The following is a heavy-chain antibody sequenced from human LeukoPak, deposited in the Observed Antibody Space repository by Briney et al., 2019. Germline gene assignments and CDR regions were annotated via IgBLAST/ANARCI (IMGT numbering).Heavy chain of an antibody. CDR1: GFTFSDYY. J-gene: IGHJ6*03. CDR3: ARDSIVRGNIGNDMDV. V-gene: IGHV3-11*01. D-gene: IGHD2-8*01. Sequence: GGSLRLSCAASGFTFSDYYMSWIRQAPGEGLEWVSYISSSGSTIYYADSVKGRFTISRDNAKNPLYLQMNSLRAEDTAVYYCARDSIVRGNIGNDMDVWGKGTTATVSS. CDR2: ISSSGSTI.